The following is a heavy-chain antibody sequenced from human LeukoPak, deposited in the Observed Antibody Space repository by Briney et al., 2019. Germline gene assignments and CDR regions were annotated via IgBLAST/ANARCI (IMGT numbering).Heavy chain of an antibody. CDR2: IKHDGSEQ. D-gene: IGHD3-16*01. CDR1: GFTFSSYS. J-gene: IGHJ5*02. V-gene: IGHV3-7*01. CDR3: TRGLGEHGGVSDR. Sequence: GGSLRLSCAASGFTFSSYSMNWVRQAPGKGLEWVANIKHDGSEQTYVDSVKGRFTISRDNAKDSVYLQMNSLRAEDTAVYYCTRGLGEHGGVSDRWGQGTLVIVS.